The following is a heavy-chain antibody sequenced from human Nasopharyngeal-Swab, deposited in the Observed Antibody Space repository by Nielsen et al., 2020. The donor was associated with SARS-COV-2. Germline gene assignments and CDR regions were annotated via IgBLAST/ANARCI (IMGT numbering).Heavy chain of an antibody. CDR2: ISYDGSNK. CDR1: GFTFSSYG. V-gene: IGHV3-30*03. D-gene: IGHD4-11*01. Sequence: LSLTCAASGFTFSSYGMHWVRQAPGKGLEWVAVISYDGSNKYYADSVKGRFTISRDNSKNTLYLQMNSLRAEDTAVYYCATTTVTTLFDYWGQGTLVTVSS. CDR3: ATTTVTTLFDY. J-gene: IGHJ4*02.